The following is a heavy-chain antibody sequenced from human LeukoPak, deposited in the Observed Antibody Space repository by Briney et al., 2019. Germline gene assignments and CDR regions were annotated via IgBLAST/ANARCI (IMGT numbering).Heavy chain of an antibody. CDR1: GDSIGSGYY. V-gene: IGHV4-38-2*02. J-gene: IGHJ4*02. CDR2: IYYSGST. Sequence: PSETLSLTCTVSGDSIGSGYYWGWIRQPPGKGLEWIGSIYYSGSTYYNPSLKSRVTISVDTSKNQFSLKLSSVTAADTAVYYCARGRRKIAAVRYYFDYWGQGTLVTVSS. D-gene: IGHD6-13*01. CDR3: ARGRRKIAAVRYYFDY.